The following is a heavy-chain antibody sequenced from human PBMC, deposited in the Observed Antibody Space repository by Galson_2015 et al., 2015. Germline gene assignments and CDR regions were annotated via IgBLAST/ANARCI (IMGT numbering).Heavy chain of an antibody. CDR2: IYPADSDT. CDR1: GYSFPSYW. V-gene: IGHV5-51*03. J-gene: IGHJ6*02. Sequence: QSGAEVTKPGESLKISCKGSGYSFPSYWIGWVRQMPGRGLECMGIIYPADSDTRYSPSFQGQVTITVDQSISTAYLQWSSLKASDTAMYYCARLPDYFYDTDVWGQGTTVTVSS. CDR3: ARLPDYFYDTDV.